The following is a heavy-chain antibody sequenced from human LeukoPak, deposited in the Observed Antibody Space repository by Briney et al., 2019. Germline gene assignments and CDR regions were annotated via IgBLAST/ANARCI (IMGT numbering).Heavy chain of an antibody. CDR2: INHSGST. D-gene: IGHD4-17*01. Sequence: PSETLSLTCAVYGGSFSGYYWSWIRQPPGKGLEWIGEINHSGSTNYNPSLKSRVTISVDTSKNQFSLKLSSVTAADTAVYYCARDRVRYGDYNAFDIWGQGTMVTVSS. CDR1: GGSFSGYY. J-gene: IGHJ3*02. CDR3: ARDRVRYGDYNAFDI. V-gene: IGHV4-34*01.